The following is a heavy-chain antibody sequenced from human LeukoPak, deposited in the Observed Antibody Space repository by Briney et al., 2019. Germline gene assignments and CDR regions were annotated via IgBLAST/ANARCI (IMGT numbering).Heavy chain of an antibody. D-gene: IGHD5-12*01. Sequence: GGSLRLSCVGSGFMFSRYRMNWVRQAPGKGLEWVANIKQDESGKDYVDSVRGRFTISRDNSKNTLYLQMNSLRAEDTAVYYCANYEYSGSADYWGQGTLVTVSS. J-gene: IGHJ4*02. CDR3: ANYEYSGSADY. CDR1: GFMFSRYR. V-gene: IGHV3-7*01. CDR2: IKQDESGK.